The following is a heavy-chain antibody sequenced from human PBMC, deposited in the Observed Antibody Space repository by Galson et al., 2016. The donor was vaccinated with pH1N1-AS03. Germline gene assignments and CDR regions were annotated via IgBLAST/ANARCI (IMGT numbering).Heavy chain of an antibody. CDR2: VYWLGAT. V-gene: IGHV4-39*07. CDR1: DDSISRSPYY. J-gene: IGHJ2*01. D-gene: IGHD3-3*01. Sequence: LSLTCIVSDDSISRSPYYWGWIRQPPGKGLEWIGTVYWLGATYYSPSLKSRVTISIDTSENQFSLHLNSVTAADTAVYYCARDPPLEIGWYFDLWGRGTLVTVSS. CDR3: ARDPPLEIGWYFDL.